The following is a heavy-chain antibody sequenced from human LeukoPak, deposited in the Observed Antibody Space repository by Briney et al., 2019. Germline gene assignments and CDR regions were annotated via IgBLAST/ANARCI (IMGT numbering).Heavy chain of an antibody. CDR2: INPNSGGT. V-gene: IGHV1-2*02. Sequence: ASVKVSCKASGYTFTGYYMHWVRQAPGQGLEWMGWINPNSGGTNYAQKFQGRVTMTRDTSISTAYMELSRLRSDDTAVYYCARGGYYDSSGYSPPDYWGQGTLVTVSS. CDR3: ARGGYYDSSGYSPPDY. J-gene: IGHJ4*02. CDR1: GYTFTGYY. D-gene: IGHD3-22*01.